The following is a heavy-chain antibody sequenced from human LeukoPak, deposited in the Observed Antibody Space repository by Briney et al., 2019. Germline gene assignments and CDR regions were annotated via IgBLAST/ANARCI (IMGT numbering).Heavy chain of an antibody. CDR1: GYTFTNYG. V-gene: IGHV1-18*01. Sequence: ASVKVSCRASGYTFTNYGLSWVRQAPGQGLEWMGWISPYNGNTNTAQSLQGRVTMTRDTSISTAYMELSRLRSDDTAVYYCASRGDVVVPAAIPWDYWGQGTLVTVSS. CDR3: ASRGDVVVPAAIPWDY. D-gene: IGHD2-2*01. CDR2: ISPYNGNT. J-gene: IGHJ4*02.